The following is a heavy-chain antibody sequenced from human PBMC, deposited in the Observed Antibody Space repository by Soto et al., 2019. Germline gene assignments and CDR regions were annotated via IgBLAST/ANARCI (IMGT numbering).Heavy chain of an antibody. D-gene: IGHD2-15*01. CDR3: ARDQDIVVVVAATDDAFDI. J-gene: IGHJ3*02. Sequence: QVQLVQSGAEVKKPGASVKVSCKASGYTFTSYGISWVRQAPGQGLEWMGWISAYKGNTNYAQKLQGRVTMTTDTATSTAYMELTSLRSDGTAVYYCARDQDIVVVVAATDDAFDIWGQGTMVTVSS. CDR2: ISAYKGNT. V-gene: IGHV1-18*01. CDR1: GYTFTSYG.